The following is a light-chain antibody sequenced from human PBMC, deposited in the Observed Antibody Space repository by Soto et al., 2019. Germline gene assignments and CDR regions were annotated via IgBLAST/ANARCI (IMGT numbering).Light chain of an antibody. J-gene: IGKJ4*01. Sequence: DIQMTQSPSSLSASVGDRVTITCQASQDITNSLNWYQQKPGKAPNLLIFDASNLDAGVPSRFSGSGSGTYFTFTIHSLLPEDVATYYCQQYDHLSLTFGGGTKVEIK. CDR3: QQYDHLSLT. CDR1: QDITNS. CDR2: DAS. V-gene: IGKV1-33*01.